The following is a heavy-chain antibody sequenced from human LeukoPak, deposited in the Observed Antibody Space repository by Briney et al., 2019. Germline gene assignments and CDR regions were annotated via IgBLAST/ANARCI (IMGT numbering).Heavy chain of an antibody. V-gene: IGHV4-34*01. D-gene: IGHD6-13*01. CDR1: GGSFSGYY. J-gene: IGHJ4*02. CDR2: INHSGST. CDR3: ARGSSSSWYDY. Sequence: SETLSLTCAVYGGSFSGYYWSWNRQPPGKGLEWIGEINHSGSTNYNPSLKSRVTISVDTSKNQFSLKLSSVTAADTAVYYCARGSSSSWYDYWGQGTLVTVSS.